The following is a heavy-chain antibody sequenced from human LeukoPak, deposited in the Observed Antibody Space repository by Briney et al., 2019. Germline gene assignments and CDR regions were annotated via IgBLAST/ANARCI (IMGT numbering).Heavy chain of an antibody. V-gene: IGHV3-7*01. J-gene: IGHJ3*02. CDR3: ARKSGYYDSSGSFDI. Sequence: GGSLRLSCAASGFTFSSYWMSWVRQAPGKGLEWVANIKQDGSEKYYVDSVKGRFTISRDNAKNSLYLQMSSLRAEDTAVYYCARKSGYYDSSGSFDIWGQGTMVTVSS. CDR2: IKQDGSEK. D-gene: IGHD3-22*01. CDR1: GFTFSSYW.